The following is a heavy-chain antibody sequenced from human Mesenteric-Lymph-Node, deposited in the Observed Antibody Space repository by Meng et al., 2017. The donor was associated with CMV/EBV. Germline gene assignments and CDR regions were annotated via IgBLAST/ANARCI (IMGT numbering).Heavy chain of an antibody. Sequence: GSLRLSCTVSGGSVSRGSYYWNWIRQPPGKGLEWIGYIDYSESTKYNPSLKSRVIISVDTSKNQFSLKVSSVTAADTAVYHCARGYDFWTGSYYYYYGMDVWGQGTTVTVSS. CDR3: ARGYDFWTGSYYYYYGMDV. CDR1: GGSVSRGSYY. V-gene: IGHV4-61*01. CDR2: IDYSEST. D-gene: IGHD3-3*01. J-gene: IGHJ6*02.